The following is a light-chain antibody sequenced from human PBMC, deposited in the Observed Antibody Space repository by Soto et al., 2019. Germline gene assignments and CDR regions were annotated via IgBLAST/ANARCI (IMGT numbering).Light chain of an antibody. J-gene: IGLJ2*01. CDR2: DVS. CDR3: CSYAGSYAHVV. CDR1: SSDVGGYNY. Sequence: QSAVTQPRSVSGSPGQSVTISCTGTSSDVGGYNYVSWYQQHPGKAPKLMIYDVSKRPSGVPDRFSGSKSGNTASLTISGLHAEDEADYYCCSYAGSYAHVVFGGGTKVTVL. V-gene: IGLV2-11*01.